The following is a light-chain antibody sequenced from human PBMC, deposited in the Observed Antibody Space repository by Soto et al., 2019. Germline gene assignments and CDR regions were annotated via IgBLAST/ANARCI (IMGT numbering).Light chain of an antibody. CDR1: SSDVGGYNY. CDR2: EVS. J-gene: IGLJ1*01. V-gene: IGLV2-14*01. CDR3: SSYTSSSTLYV. Sequence: QSALTQPASVSGSPGQSITISCTGTSSDVGGYNYVSWYQQHPGKAPKLMIYEVSNRPSGVSNRFSGSKSGNTASLTISGLQAEDEADYYCSSYTSSSTLYVFGXGTKLTVL.